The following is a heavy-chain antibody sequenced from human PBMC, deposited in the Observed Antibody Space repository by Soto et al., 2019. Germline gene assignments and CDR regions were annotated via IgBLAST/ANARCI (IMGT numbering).Heavy chain of an antibody. J-gene: IGHJ5*02. CDR1: GGSFSGYY. CDR2: INHSGST. V-gene: IGHV4-34*01. D-gene: IGHD3-3*01. Sequence: KASETLSLTCAVYGGSFSGYYWSWIRQPPGKGLEWIGEINHSGSTNYNPSLKSRVTISVDTSKNQFSLKLSSVTAADTAVYYCASKRRYDFWSGYYVARQFDPWGQGTLVTVSS. CDR3: ASKRRYDFWSGYYVARQFDP.